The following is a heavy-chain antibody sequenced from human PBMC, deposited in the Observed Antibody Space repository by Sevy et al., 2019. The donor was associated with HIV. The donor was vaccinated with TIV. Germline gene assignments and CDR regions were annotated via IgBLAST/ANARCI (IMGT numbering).Heavy chain of an antibody. V-gene: IGHV3-11*01. Sequence: GGSLRLSCAASGFTFSDYYMSWIRQAPGKGLEWISYISGSDSTIYYAASVKGRFTISRDNAKNSLYLQMNSLRAEETAVYYCARDHVKDGDLGDYYYYAMDVWGQGTTVTVSS. CDR3: ARDHVKDGDLGDYYYYAMDV. D-gene: IGHD4-17*01. CDR2: ISGSDSTI. J-gene: IGHJ6*02. CDR1: GFTFSDYY.